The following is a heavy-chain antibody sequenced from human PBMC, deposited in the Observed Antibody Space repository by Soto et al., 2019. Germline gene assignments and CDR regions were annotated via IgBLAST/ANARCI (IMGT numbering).Heavy chain of an antibody. V-gene: IGHV3-15*01. D-gene: IGHD3-10*01. CDR3: STLPYNSGFDY. J-gene: IGHJ4*02. CDR2: IRSKVEGGTA. CDR1: GFTFSGAW. Sequence: GGSLRLSCAASGFTFSGAWMNWVRQAPGKGLEWVGRIRSKVEGGTADYAAPVKGRFTISRDDSQNTVYLQMNSLETEDTAVYYCSTLPYNSGFDYWGQGTRVTVSS.